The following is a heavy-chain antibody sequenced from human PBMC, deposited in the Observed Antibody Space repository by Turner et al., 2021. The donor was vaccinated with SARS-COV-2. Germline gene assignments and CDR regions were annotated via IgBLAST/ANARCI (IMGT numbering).Heavy chain of an antibody. D-gene: IGHD2-2*01. CDR2: ISISSSYI. CDR1: GFTFGSNS. Sequence: EVQLVESGGGLVKPGGSLRLSCAASGFTFGSNSLNWVRQDPGKGLEWVSSISISSSYIYYADSVKGRFTISRDKAKNSLYLQMNSLRAEDTAVYYCARDHRPVVVPAAKRAGSYYYGMDVWGQGTTVTVSS. J-gene: IGHJ6*02. CDR3: ARDHRPVVVPAAKRAGSYYYGMDV. V-gene: IGHV3-21*01.